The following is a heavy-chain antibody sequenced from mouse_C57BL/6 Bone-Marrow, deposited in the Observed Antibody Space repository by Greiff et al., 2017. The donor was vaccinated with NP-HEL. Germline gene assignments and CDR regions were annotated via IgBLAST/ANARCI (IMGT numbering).Heavy chain of an antibody. V-gene: IGHV1-81*01. J-gene: IGHJ1*03. CDR3: ARRNYGSLWYFDV. D-gene: IGHD1-1*01. CDR1: GYTFTSYG. CDR2: IYPRSGNT. Sequence: QVQLQQSGAELARPGASVKLSCKASGYTFTSYGISWVKQRTGQGLEWIGEIYPRSGNTYYNEKFKGKATLTADKSSSTAYMELRSLTSEDSAVYFCARRNYGSLWYFDVWGTGTTVTVSS.